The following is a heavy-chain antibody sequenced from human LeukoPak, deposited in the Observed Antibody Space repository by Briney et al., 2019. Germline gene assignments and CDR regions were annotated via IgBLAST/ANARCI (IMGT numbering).Heavy chain of an antibody. V-gene: IGHV3-21*01. D-gene: IGHD3-22*01. CDR3: ARDRYDRSGYYDY. Sequence: GGSLRLSCAASGFTLSSYSMNWVRQAPGKGLEWASSISSSSSYIHYTDSVKGRFTISRDNTKKSLYLQMNSLRAEDTAVHYCARDRYDRSGYYDYWGQGTLVTVSS. CDR2: ISSSSSYI. J-gene: IGHJ4*02. CDR1: GFTLSSYS.